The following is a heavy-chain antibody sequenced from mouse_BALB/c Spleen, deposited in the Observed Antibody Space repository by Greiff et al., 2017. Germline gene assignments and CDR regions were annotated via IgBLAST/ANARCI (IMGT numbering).Heavy chain of an antibody. CDR3: ARNGPDAMDY. CDR2: ISSGGST. Sequence: EVKLVESGGGLVKPGGSLKLSCAASGFTFSSYAMSWVRQTPEKRLEWVASISSGGSTYYPDSVKGRFTISRDNARNILYLQMSSLRSEDTAMYYCARNGPDAMDYWGQGTSVTVSS. J-gene: IGHJ4*01. CDR1: GFTFSSYA. V-gene: IGHV5-6-5*01.